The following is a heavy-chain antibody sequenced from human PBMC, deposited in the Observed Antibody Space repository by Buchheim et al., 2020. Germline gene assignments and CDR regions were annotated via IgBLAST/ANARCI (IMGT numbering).Heavy chain of an antibody. CDR3: ARHGMVQGPAYYYYGMDV. CDR1: GGSISSGSYY. D-gene: IGHD3-10*01. CDR2: IYTSGST. Sequence: QVQLQESGPGLVKPSQTLSLTCTVSGGSISSGSYYWSWIRQPAGKGLEWIGRIYTSGSTNYNPSLKSRVTISVDTSKNQFSLKLSSVTAADTAVYYCARHGMVQGPAYYYYGMDVWGQGTT. V-gene: IGHV4-61*02. J-gene: IGHJ6*02.